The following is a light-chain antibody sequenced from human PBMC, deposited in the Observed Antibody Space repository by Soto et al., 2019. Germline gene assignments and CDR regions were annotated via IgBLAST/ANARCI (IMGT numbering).Light chain of an antibody. Sequence: EIVVTQSPATLSVSPGERATLSCRASQFVSTRLAWYQQRPGQVPRLLIYDTSTRAPGISARFSGSGSGTEFTLTISSLQSEDFAVYFCQEYFHWPPGMFGPGTKVDIK. V-gene: IGKV3-15*01. CDR3: QEYFHWPPGM. J-gene: IGKJ1*01. CDR2: DTS. CDR1: QFVSTR.